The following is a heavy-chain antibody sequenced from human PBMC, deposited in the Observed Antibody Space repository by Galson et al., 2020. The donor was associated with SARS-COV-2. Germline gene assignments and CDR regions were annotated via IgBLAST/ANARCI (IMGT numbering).Heavy chain of an antibody. CDR3: ARRLDGGANLVVYFDY. J-gene: IGHJ4*02. CDR2: INYSGST. V-gene: IGHV4-34*01. D-gene: IGHD2-15*01. Sequence: SETLSLTCAVYGGTFRGYYWTWIRQSPGKGLEWIGEINYSGSTNYNPSLKSRVTISTDKSKNQFSLRLTSVTAADTAIYYCARRLDGGANLVVYFDYWGRGSPVIVSS. CDR1: GGTFRGYY.